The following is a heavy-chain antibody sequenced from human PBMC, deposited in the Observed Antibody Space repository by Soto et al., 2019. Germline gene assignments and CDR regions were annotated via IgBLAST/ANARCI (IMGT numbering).Heavy chain of an antibody. J-gene: IGHJ4*02. V-gene: IGHV3-30*03. Sequence: VQLVESGGGVVQPGRSLRLSCAASGFTFSSYGMHWVRQAPGKGLEWVAVISYDGSNKYYADSVKGRFTISRDNSKNTLYLQMNSLRAEDTAVYYCTGELNLSGQFDYWGQGTLVTVSS. D-gene: IGHD5-12*01. CDR3: TGELNLSGQFDY. CDR2: ISYDGSNK. CDR1: GFTFSSYG.